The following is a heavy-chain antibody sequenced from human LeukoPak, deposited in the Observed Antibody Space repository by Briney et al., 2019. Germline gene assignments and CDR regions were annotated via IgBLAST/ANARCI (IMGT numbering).Heavy chain of an antibody. D-gene: IGHD3-22*01. J-gene: IGHJ4*02. Sequence: GGSLRLSCAASGFTFSSYAMSWVRQAPGKGLEWVSGISGSGDNTYYADCVKGRFTISRDNSKNTLYVQVNSLGTEDTAAYYCAKGSYYDSSGSFYFDYWGQGTLVTVSS. CDR3: AKGSYYDSSGSFYFDY. V-gene: IGHV3-23*01. CDR1: GFTFSSYA. CDR2: ISGSGDNT.